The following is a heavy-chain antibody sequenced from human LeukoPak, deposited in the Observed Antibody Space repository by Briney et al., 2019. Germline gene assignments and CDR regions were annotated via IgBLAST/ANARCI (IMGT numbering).Heavy chain of an antibody. CDR3: ARGYSSSSPSGFAFDI. Sequence: GGSLRLSCAASGFTFSSYWMHWVRQAPGKGLVWVSRINSDGSSTIYADSVKGRFTMSRDNAKNTLYLQMNSLRAEETAVYYCARGYSSSSPSGFAFDIWGQGTMVTVSS. D-gene: IGHD6-6*01. V-gene: IGHV3-74*01. CDR2: INSDGSST. J-gene: IGHJ3*02. CDR1: GFTFSSYW.